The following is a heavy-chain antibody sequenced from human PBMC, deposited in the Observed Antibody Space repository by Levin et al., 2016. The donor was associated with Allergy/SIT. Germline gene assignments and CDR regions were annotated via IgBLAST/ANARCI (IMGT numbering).Heavy chain of an antibody. CDR2: IIPIFGTA. Sequence: WVRQAPGQGLEWMGGIIPIFGTANYAQNFQGRVTITADESTSTGYLELNSLSSEDTAVYYCARDSPIVGATIHDYWGQGTLVTVSS. J-gene: IGHJ4*02. CDR3: ARDSPIVGATIHDY. D-gene: IGHD1-26*01. V-gene: IGHV1-69*01.